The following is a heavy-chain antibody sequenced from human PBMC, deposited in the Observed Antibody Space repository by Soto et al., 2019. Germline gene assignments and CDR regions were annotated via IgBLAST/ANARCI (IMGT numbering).Heavy chain of an antibody. CDR1: GYTFTDYY. V-gene: IGHV1-2*02. J-gene: IGHJ4*02. Sequence: QVLLVQSGAEVRKPGASVKVPCSTSGYTFTDYYIHCVRQAPGQGLEWMGWINPKSGDTFYAQKFQGGVSMTRNTSSNTAYLELTSLKSDDTAVYFCTREPLDGAWDYWGQGVLVSVTS. D-gene: IGHD3-10*01. CDR3: TREPLDGAWDY. CDR2: INPKSGDT.